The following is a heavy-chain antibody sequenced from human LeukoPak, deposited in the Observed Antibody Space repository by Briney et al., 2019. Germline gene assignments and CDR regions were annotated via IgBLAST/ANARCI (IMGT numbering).Heavy chain of an antibody. CDR3: ARDVGFGESWDY. CDR1: GFTLGDSA. J-gene: IGHJ4*02. D-gene: IGHD3-10*01. Sequence: GGSLRLSCIASGFTLGDSAMSWFRQAPGKGLEWVGFISSKAFGGTTDYAASVKGRFTISRDDSKSIAYLQMNSLKTEDTAVYYCARDVGFGESWDYWGQGTLVTVSS. V-gene: IGHV3-49*03. CDR2: ISSKAFGGTT.